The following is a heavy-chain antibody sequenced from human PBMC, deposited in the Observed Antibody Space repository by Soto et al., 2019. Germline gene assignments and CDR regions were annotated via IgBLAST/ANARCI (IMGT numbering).Heavy chain of an antibody. V-gene: IGHV1-58*02. CDR1: GYTFTSYG. Sequence: SVKVSCKASGYTFTSYGISWVRQARGQRLEWIGWIVVGSGNTNYAQKFQERVTITRDMSTSTAYMELSSLRSEDTAVYYCAAGTSKGYFDWSNFDYWGQGTLVTVSS. CDR3: AAGTSKGYFDWSNFDY. J-gene: IGHJ4*02. D-gene: IGHD3-9*01. CDR2: IVVGSGNT.